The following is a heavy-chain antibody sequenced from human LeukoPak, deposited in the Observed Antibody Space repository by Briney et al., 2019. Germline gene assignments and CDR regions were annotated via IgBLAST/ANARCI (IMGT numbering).Heavy chain of an antibody. CDR2: INSDGSST. V-gene: IGHV3-74*01. Sequence: GSLRLSCAASGFTFSNYWMHWVRQAPGKGLVWVSRINSDGSSTTYADSVKGRFTISRDNAKNTLYLQMNNLRAEDTAVYSCARDREIAVGNFFDPWGQGTLVTVSS. CDR3: ARDREIAVGNFFDP. J-gene: IGHJ5*02. D-gene: IGHD6-19*01. CDR1: GFTFSNYW.